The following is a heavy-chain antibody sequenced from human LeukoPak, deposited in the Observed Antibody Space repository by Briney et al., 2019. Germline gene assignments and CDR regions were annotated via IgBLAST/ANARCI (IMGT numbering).Heavy chain of an antibody. J-gene: IGHJ4*02. CDR3: ANNAYSNYGGVVDY. D-gene: IGHD4-11*01. CDR2: ISYDGGNK. Sequence: PGGSLRLSCAASGFTFSSYAMHWVRQAPGKGLEWVAVISYDGGNKYYADSVKGRFTISRDNSKNTLYLQMNSLRAEDTAVYYCANNAYSNYGGVVDYWGQGTLVTVSS. CDR1: GFTFSSYA. V-gene: IGHV3-30-3*01.